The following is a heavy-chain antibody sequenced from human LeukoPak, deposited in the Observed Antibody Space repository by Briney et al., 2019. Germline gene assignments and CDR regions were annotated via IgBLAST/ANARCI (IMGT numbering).Heavy chain of an antibody. V-gene: IGHV1-2*02. CDR3: ARGDGPGWFDP. J-gene: IGHJ5*02. CDR2: ISPNSGGT. Sequence: ASVKVSCKASGYTFTSYDFNWVRQATGQGLEWMGWISPNSGGTNYAQKFQGRVTMTRDTSISTAYMELSRLRSDDTAVYYCARGDGPGWFDPWGQGTLVTVSS. CDR1: GYTFTSYD. D-gene: IGHD2-21*01.